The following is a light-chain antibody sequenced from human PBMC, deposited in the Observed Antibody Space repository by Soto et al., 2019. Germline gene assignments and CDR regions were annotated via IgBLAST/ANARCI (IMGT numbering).Light chain of an antibody. CDR3: LQRFSWPWT. J-gene: IGKJ1*01. CDR2: AAS. V-gene: IGKV1-39*01. Sequence: DIQMTQSPSSLSASVGDRVTITCRASQSIRRFLNWYQQKPGKAPKLLIYAASSLQSGVPSRFSGSGSGTGFTLTITSLEPDDFAVYYCLQRFSWPWTFGLGTKVDIK. CDR1: QSIRRF.